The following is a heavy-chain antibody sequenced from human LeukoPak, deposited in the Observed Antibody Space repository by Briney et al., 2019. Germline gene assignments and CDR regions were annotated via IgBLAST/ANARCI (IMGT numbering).Heavy chain of an antibody. CDR3: ARAYSSGYHYDY. CDR2: IYYSGST. V-gene: IGHV4-59*01. Sequence: SETLSLTCTVSGGSISSYYWSWIRQPPGKGLEWIGYIYYSGSTNYNPSLKSRVTISVDTSKNQSSLKLSSVTAADTAVYYCARAYSSGYHYDYWGQGTLVTVSS. J-gene: IGHJ4*02. CDR1: GGSISSYY. D-gene: IGHD3-22*01.